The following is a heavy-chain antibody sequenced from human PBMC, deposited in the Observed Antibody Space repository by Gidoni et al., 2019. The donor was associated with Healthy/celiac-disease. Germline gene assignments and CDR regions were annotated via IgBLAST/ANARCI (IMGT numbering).Heavy chain of an antibody. Sequence: EVQLVESGGGLVQPGGSLRLSCAASGFTFSSYWMSWVRQAPGKGLEWVAKIKQDGSGKYYVDSVKGRFTISRDNSKNSLYLQMNSLRAEDTAVYYCASVIDFWSGSGDYWGQGTLVTVSS. CDR1: GFTFSSYW. D-gene: IGHD3-3*01. J-gene: IGHJ4*02. CDR2: IKQDGSGK. V-gene: IGHV3-7*03. CDR3: ASVIDFWSGSGDY.